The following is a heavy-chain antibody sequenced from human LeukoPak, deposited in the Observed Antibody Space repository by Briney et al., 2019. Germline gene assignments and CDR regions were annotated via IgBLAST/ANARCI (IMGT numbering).Heavy chain of an antibody. V-gene: IGHV3-7*03. CDR3: ARDYTGYFP. D-gene: IGHD3-9*01. J-gene: IGHJ5*02. Sequence: HPGGSLRLSCAASGFTFSSYWMHWVRQAPGKGLEWVANIKTDGSEKYYVDPVKGRFTISRDNAKNSLYLQMNSLRAEDTAVYYCARDYTGYFPWGQGTLVIVSS. CDR2: IKTDGSEK. CDR1: GFTFSSYW.